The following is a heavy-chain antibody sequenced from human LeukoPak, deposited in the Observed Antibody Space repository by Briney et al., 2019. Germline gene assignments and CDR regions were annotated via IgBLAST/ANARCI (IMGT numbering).Heavy chain of an antibody. D-gene: IGHD3-10*01. CDR1: GGTFSSYA. V-gene: IGHV1-69*04. J-gene: IGHJ3*02. CDR2: IIPILGIA. Sequence: GSSVKVSCKASGGTFSSYAISWVRRAPGQGLEWMGRIIPILGIANYAQKFQGRVTMTRNTSISTAYMELSSLRSEDTAVYYCASGSFMVRGVGDAFDIWGQGTMVTVSS. CDR3: ASGSFMVRGVGDAFDI.